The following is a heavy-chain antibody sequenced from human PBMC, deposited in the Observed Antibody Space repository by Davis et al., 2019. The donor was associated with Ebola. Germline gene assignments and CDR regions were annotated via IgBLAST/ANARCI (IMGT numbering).Heavy chain of an antibody. D-gene: IGHD6-13*01. CDR3: ARGMGLIASAGSVSDS. V-gene: IGHV4-39*02. CDR2: IFYTGST. J-gene: IGHJ4*02. CDR1: GGSISTTSYY. Sequence: MPGGSLRLSCTVSGGSISTTSYYWGWIRQPPGKGLEWIGSIFYTGSTFYNPSLKSRVSISVDTSKNQFSLKLTSVTAADTAVYYCARGMGLIASAGSVSDSWGQGILVIVSS.